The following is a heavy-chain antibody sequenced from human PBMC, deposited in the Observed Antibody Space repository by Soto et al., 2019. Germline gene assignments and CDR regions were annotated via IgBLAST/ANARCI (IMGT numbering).Heavy chain of an antibody. CDR3: ARHREVRAYFDY. Sequence: QEQLQESGPGLVKPSETLSLTCTVSGGSISSYYWSWIRQPLGKGLEWIGYIYYSGSTNYNPSLKSRVTISVDTSKNQYSLKLSSVTAADTAVYYCARHREVRAYFDYWGQGTLVTVSS. D-gene: IGHD3-10*01. CDR2: IYYSGST. V-gene: IGHV4-59*08. CDR1: GGSISSYY. J-gene: IGHJ4*02.